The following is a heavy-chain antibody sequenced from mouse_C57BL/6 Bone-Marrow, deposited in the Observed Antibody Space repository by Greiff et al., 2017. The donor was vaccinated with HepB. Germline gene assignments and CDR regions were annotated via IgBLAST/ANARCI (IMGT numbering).Heavy chain of an antibody. V-gene: IGHV1-19*01. CDR2: INPYNGGT. D-gene: IGHD1-1*01. Sequence: VQLKESGPVLVKPGASVKMSCKASGYTFTDYYMNWVKQSHGKSLEWIGVINPYNGGTSYNQKFKGKATLTVDKSSSTAYMELNSLTSEDSAVYYCATSYDYFDYWGQGTTLTVSS. CDR3: ATSYDYFDY. J-gene: IGHJ2*01. CDR1: GYTFTDYY.